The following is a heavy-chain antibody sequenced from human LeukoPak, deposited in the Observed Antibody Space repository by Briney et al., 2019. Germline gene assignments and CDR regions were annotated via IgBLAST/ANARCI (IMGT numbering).Heavy chain of an antibody. CDR3: ARWSGSVTARNYYYYKDV. D-gene: IGHD6-6*01. Sequence: PSETLSLTCTVSGGSISSYYWSWIRQPAGKGLEWIGRIYTSGSTNYNPSLKSRVTISVDTSKNQFSLNLSSVTAADTAVYYCARWSGSVTARNYYYYKDVWGEGTTVTVSS. CDR1: GGSISSYY. CDR2: IYTSGST. V-gene: IGHV4-4*07. J-gene: IGHJ6*03.